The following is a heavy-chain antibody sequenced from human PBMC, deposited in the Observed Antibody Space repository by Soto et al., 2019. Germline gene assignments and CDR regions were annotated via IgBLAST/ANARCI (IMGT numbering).Heavy chain of an antibody. D-gene: IGHD6-19*01. J-gene: IGHJ4*02. CDR2: IYHDGNT. CDR1: ASAPSDDF. CDR3: ARGGWSMGH. V-gene: IGHV4-59*01. Sequence: SETVSQTAIDAASAPSDDFWRWIRQPQGKGLEWIGYIYHDGNTNYSPSLKGRVTMSVGTSKNQFSLKLTSVTAADTAVYFCARGGWSMGHWGQGTLVTVSS.